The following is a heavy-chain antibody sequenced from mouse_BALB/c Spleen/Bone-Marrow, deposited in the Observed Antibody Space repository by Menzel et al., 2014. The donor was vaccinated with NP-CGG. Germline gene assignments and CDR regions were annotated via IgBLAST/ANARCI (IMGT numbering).Heavy chain of an antibody. D-gene: IGHD1-2*01. CDR1: GYAFSAYW. CDR3: TRSTATFDY. V-gene: IGHV1-80*01. Sequence: QVQLKQSGAELVRPGSSVKISCKASGYAFSAYWMNWVKQRPGQGLEWIEQIYPGDGDTNYNGKFKGKATLTADKSSSTAYMQLSSLTSEDSAVYFCTRSTATFDYWGQGTTLTVSS. CDR2: IYPGDGDT. J-gene: IGHJ2*01.